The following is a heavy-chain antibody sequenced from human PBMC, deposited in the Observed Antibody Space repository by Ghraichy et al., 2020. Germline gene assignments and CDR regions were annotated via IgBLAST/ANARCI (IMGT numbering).Heavy chain of an antibody. Sequence: WGSLRLSCAASGFTFTPYTMNWVRQAPGKGLEWVSSISPSSGSIYYADSVKGRFTISRDNAQNSLYLQMNSLRAEDTAVYYCASEAPAAATGYWGQGTLVTVSS. J-gene: IGHJ4*02. V-gene: IGHV3-21*04. CDR3: ASEAPAAATGY. CDR1: GFTFTPYT. CDR2: ISPSSGSI. D-gene: IGHD6-13*01.